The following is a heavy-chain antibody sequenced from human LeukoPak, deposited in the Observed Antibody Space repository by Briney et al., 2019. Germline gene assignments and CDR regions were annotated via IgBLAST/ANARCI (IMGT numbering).Heavy chain of an antibody. D-gene: IGHD4-17*01. V-gene: IGHV3-23*01. CDR2: IGGNSKT. CDR3: AKDILRWSFDY. CDR1: GFMFSRSA. J-gene: IGHJ4*02. Sequence: PGGSLRLSCAASGFMFSRSARSWVRQAPGKGLEWVSGIGGNSKTHYADSVEGRFTISRDTSKNLLFLQMNNLRVEDTAVYYCAKDILRWSFDYWGQGTLVTVSS.